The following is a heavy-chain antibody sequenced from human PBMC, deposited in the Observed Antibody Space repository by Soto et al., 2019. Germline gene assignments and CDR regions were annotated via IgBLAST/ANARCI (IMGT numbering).Heavy chain of an antibody. V-gene: IGHV4-34*01. Sequence: SETLSLTCAVYGGSFSGYYWSWIRQPPGKGLEWIGEINHSGSTNYNPSLKSRVTISVETSKNQLSLKLSSVTAADTAVYYCARGGYCSGGSCYLPYNWFDPWGQGTLVTVSS. J-gene: IGHJ5*02. CDR3: ARGGYCSGGSCYLPYNWFDP. CDR2: INHSGST. CDR1: GGSFSGYY. D-gene: IGHD2-15*01.